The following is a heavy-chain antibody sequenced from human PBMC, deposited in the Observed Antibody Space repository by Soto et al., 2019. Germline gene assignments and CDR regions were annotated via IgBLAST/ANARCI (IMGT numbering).Heavy chain of an antibody. CDR3: AKSPYGDYVPSYFDY. V-gene: IGHV3-23*01. J-gene: IGHJ4*02. CDR1: GFTFSSYA. D-gene: IGHD4-17*01. CDR2: ISGSGGST. Sequence: PGGSLRLSCAASGFTFSSYAISWVRQAPGKGLERVSAISGSGGSTYYADSVKGRFTISRDNSKNTLYLQMNSLRAEDTAVYYCAKSPYGDYVPSYFDYWGQGTLVTVYS.